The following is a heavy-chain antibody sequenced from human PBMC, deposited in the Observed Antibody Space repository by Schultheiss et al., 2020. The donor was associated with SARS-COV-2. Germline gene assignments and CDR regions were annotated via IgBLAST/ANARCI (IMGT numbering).Heavy chain of an antibody. CDR2: IKSKTDGGTT. V-gene: IGHV3-15*01. CDR3: AKDRRYFDWLSEPYGMDV. Sequence: GESLKISCAASGFTFSNAWMSWVRQAPGKGLEWVGRIKSKTDGGTTDYAAPVKGRFTISRDDSKNTLYLQMNSLRAEDTAVYYCAKDRRYFDWLSEPYGMDVWGQGTTVTVSS. CDR1: GFTFSNAW. D-gene: IGHD3-9*01. J-gene: IGHJ6*02.